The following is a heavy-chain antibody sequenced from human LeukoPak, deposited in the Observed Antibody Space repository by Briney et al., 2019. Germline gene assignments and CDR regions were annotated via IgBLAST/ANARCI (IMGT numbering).Heavy chain of an antibody. Sequence: SETLSLTCTVSGGSISSYYWSWIRQPAGKGLEWIGRIYTSGSTNYNPSLKSRVTMSVDTSKNQFSLKLSSVTAADTAVYYCARDRIVGTTKDAFGIWGQGTMVTVSS. D-gene: IGHD1-26*01. J-gene: IGHJ3*02. CDR2: IYTSGST. V-gene: IGHV4-4*07. CDR3: ARDRIVGTTKDAFGI. CDR1: GGSISSYY.